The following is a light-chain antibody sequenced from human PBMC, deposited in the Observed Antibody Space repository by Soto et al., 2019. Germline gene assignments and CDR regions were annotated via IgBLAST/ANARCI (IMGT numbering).Light chain of an antibody. CDR2: EVR. J-gene: IGLJ2*01. Sequence: QSALTQPASVSGSPGQSITISCTGTSSDIGAYDYVSWFQQYSGKAPTLIIYEVRFRPSGVSSRFSGSKSGNTASLTISGLQTEDEADYYCGSYASATLIFGGGTKVTGL. V-gene: IGLV2-14*03. CDR3: GSYASATLI. CDR1: SSDIGAYDY.